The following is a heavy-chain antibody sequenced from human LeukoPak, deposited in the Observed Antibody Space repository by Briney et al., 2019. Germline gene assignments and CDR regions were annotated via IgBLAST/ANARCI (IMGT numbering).Heavy chain of an antibody. V-gene: IGHV3-48*01. D-gene: IGHD3-22*01. Sequence: GGSLRLSCAASGFIFSSYSMNWVRQAPGKGLEWVSYISRDSGTIYEADSVKGRFTISRDNARNSLFLQMNSLRAEDTATYYCAREDYYDSSAYPSRGFDYWGQETLVTVSS. CDR1: GFIFSSYS. CDR3: AREDYYDSSAYPSRGFDY. CDR2: ISRDSGTI. J-gene: IGHJ4*02.